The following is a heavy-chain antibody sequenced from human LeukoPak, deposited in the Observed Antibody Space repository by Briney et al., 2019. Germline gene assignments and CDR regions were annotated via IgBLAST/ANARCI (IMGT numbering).Heavy chain of an antibody. Sequence: GGSLRLSCAASGFTFSSYWMHWVRQAPGKGLVWVSRINSDGSSTSYADSVKGRFTISRDNSKNTLFLQMNSLRAEDTALYYCAKDHCSNCLRDFDYWGQGTLVTVSS. CDR2: INSDGSST. V-gene: IGHV3-74*01. J-gene: IGHJ4*02. D-gene: IGHD6-13*01. CDR1: GFTFSSYW. CDR3: AKDHCSNCLRDFDY.